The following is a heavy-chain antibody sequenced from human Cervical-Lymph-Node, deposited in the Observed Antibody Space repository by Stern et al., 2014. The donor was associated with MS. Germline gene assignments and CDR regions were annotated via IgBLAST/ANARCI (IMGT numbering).Heavy chain of an antibody. CDR3: ARDYFTTSLDV. CDR2: IYYSGTT. CDR1: GGSISSDNYY. V-gene: IGHV4-31*03. D-gene: IGHD2-2*01. J-gene: IGHJ6*02. Sequence: VQLEESGPGLVKPSQTLSLTCTVSGGSISSDNYYWTWIRQHPGKGLEWIGHIYYSGTTYYNPSLKSRVSITVDTSQNLFSLRLSSVTAADTAVYYCARDYFTTSLDVWGHGTTVTVS.